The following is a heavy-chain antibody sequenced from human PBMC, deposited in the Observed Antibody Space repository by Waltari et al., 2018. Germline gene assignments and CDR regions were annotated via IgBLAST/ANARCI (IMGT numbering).Heavy chain of an antibody. J-gene: IGHJ6*02. CDR2: ISSSSSYI. D-gene: IGHD3-22*01. Sequence: EVQLVESGGGLVKPGGSLRLSCAASGFTFSSYSMNWVRQAPGKGLEWVSSISSSSSYIYYADSGKGRFTISRDNAKNSLYLQMNSLRAEDTAVYYCARDHYDSSGRDYTLTYYYYYGMDVWGQGTTVTVSS. CDR1: GFTFSSYS. CDR3: ARDHYDSSGRDYTLTYYYYYGMDV. V-gene: IGHV3-21*01.